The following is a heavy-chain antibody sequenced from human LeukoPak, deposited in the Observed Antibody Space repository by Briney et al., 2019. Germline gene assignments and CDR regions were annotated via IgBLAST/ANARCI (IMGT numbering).Heavy chain of an antibody. J-gene: IGHJ3*02. CDR1: GFTFSSYS. D-gene: IGHD2-2*01. V-gene: IGHV3-48*01. CDR3: ASMCSSTSCYYDAFDI. Sequence: GGSLRLSCAASGFTFSSYSMNWVRQAPGKGLEWVSYISSSSSTIYYADSVKGRFTISRDNAKNSLYLQMNSLRAEDMAVYYCASMCSSTSCYYDAFDIWGQGTMVTVSS. CDR2: ISSSSSTI.